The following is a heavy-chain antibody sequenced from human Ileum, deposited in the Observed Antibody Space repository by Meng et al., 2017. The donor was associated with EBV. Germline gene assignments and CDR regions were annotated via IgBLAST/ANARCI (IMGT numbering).Heavy chain of an antibody. CDR2: FYEGTT. CDR1: GVSISGNY. CDR3: AKGGQWDPLDS. J-gene: IGHJ4*02. Sequence: QVQLHESGPGLVKPSGTLPLTCDVSGVSISGNYWSWIRQSPVKGLEWIGFFYEGTTNYNPSLKSRVTIAAGPANNQISLRLSSVTSADTAVYYCAKGGQWDPLDSWGRGILVTVSS. D-gene: IGHD1-26*01. V-gene: IGHV4-59*01.